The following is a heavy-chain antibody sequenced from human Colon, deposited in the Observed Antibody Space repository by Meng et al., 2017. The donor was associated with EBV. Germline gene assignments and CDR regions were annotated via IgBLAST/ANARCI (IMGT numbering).Heavy chain of an antibody. V-gene: IGHV4-30-4*08. CDR2: IYYSGST. CDR3: ARNYYFDS. Sequence: QLQLQESGPGLVKPSGTLSLTCVVSGGSISSGGFYWSWIRQHPGKGLEWIGYIYYSGSTYYNPSLRSRVAISIDTSKNQFSLRLSSVTAADTAVYYCARNYYFDSWGQGTLVTVSS. J-gene: IGHJ4*02. CDR1: GGSISSGGFY.